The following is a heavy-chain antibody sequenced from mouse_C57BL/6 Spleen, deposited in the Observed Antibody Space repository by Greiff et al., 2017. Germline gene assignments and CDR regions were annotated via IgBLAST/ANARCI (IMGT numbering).Heavy chain of an antibody. CDR2: ISSGSSTI. CDR3: AREAVVPFDY. CDR1: GFTFSDYG. Sequence: EVMLVESGGGLVKPGGSLKLSCAASGFTFSDYGMHWVRQAPEKGLEWVAYISSGSSTIYYADTVKGRFTISRDNAKNTLFLQMTSLRSEDTAMYYCAREAVVPFDYWGQGTTLTVSS. V-gene: IGHV5-17*01. J-gene: IGHJ2*01. D-gene: IGHD1-1*01.